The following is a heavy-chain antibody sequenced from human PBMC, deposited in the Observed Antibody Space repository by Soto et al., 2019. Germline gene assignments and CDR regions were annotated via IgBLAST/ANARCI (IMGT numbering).Heavy chain of an antibody. CDR1: GYTFTSYY. J-gene: IGHJ6*02. Sequence: SVKVSCKASGYTFTSYYMHWVRQAPGQGLEWMGIINPSGGSTSYAQKFQGRVTMTRDTSTSTVYMELSSLRYEETPVYYCARALDSGGYYKYCYGMDVWGQGPTVPVSS. CDR2: INPSGGST. D-gene: IGHD1-26*01. CDR3: ARALDSGGYYKYCYGMDV. V-gene: IGHV1-46*01.